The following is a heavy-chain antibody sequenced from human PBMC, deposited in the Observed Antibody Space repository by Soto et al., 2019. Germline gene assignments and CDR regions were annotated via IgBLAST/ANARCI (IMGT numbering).Heavy chain of an antibody. CDR1: GFTFSSYA. CDR2: ISGSGGST. D-gene: IGHD3-10*01. J-gene: IGHJ6*02. V-gene: IGHV3-23*01. CDR3: AKDRLWFGEEPAYYYYGMDV. Sequence: GGSLRLSCAASGFTFSSYAMSWVRQAPGKGLEWVSAISGSGGSTYYADSVKGRFTISRDNSKNTLYLQMNSLRAEDTAVYYCAKDRLWFGEEPAYYYYGMDVWGQGTTVTVSS.